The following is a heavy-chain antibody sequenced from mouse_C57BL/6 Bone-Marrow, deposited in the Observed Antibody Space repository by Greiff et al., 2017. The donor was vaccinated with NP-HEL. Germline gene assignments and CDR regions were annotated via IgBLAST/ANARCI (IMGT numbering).Heavy chain of an antibody. D-gene: IGHD1-1*01. Sequence: EAGGGLVQPKGSLKLSCAASGFSFNTYAMNWVRQAPGKGLEWVARIRSKSNNYATYYADSVKDRFTISRDDSESMLYLQMNNLKTEDTAMYYCVRRYYYGPHWYFDVWGTGTTVTVSS. V-gene: IGHV10-1*01. CDR3: VRRYYYGPHWYFDV. CDR2: IRSKSNNYAT. J-gene: IGHJ1*03. CDR1: GFSFNTYA.